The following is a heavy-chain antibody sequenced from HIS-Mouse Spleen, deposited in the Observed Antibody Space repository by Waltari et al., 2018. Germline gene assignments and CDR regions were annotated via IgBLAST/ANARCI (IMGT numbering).Heavy chain of an antibody. Sequence: QVQLVESGGGVVQPGGSLRLSCAASGFTLSRHGMHWVRQAPGKGLEWVAVISYDGSNKYYADSVKGRFTISRDNSKNTLYLQMNSLRAEDTAVYYCAKASSGWLDYWGQGTLVTVSS. CDR1: GFTLSRHG. CDR2: ISYDGSNK. V-gene: IGHV3-30*18. D-gene: IGHD6-19*01. J-gene: IGHJ4*02. CDR3: AKASSGWLDY.